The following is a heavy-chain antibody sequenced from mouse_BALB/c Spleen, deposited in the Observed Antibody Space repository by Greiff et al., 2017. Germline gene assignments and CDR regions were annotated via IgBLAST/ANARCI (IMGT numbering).Heavy chain of an antibody. CDR3: ARMITTDWYFDV. Sequence: EVKLVESGPELVKPGASVKISCKASGYTFTDYNMHWVKQSHGKSLEWIGYIYPYNGGTGYNQKFKSKATLTVDNSSSTAYMELRSLTSEDSAVYYCARMITTDWYFDVWGAGTTVTVSS. D-gene: IGHD2-4*01. V-gene: IGHV1S29*02. J-gene: IGHJ1*01. CDR1: GYTFTDYN. CDR2: IYPYNGGT.